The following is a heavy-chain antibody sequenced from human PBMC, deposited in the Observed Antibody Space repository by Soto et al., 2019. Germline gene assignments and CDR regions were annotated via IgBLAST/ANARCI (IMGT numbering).Heavy chain of an antibody. V-gene: IGHV6-1*01. J-gene: IGHJ6*02. CDR1: GDYVSSNSAA. D-gene: IGHD2-2*01. CDR3: ARERGYCTRTSCHHGLDV. Sequence: HTLSLTCAISGDYVSSNSAAWNWIMQSPSRGLQWLGRTYYRSKWNTDYAVSVNSRITISPDTSKNQFAVKVNSVTAADTAMYYCARERGYCTRTSCHHGLDVWGQGTTVTVSS. CDR2: TYYRSKWNT.